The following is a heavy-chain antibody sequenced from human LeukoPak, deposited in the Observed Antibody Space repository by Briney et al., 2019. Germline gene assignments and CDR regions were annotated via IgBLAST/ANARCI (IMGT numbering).Heavy chain of an antibody. CDR3: ARESWGSL. Sequence: ASVKVSCTASGYTFTAYYIHWIRQAPGQGLEWMGWINPNGGGTHYAQKFQGWVTMTRDTSISTAYLELTRLTSDDTAVYYCARESWGSLWGQGTLVTVSS. D-gene: IGHD3-16*01. CDR1: GYTFTAYY. CDR2: INPNGGGT. V-gene: IGHV1-2*04. J-gene: IGHJ4*02.